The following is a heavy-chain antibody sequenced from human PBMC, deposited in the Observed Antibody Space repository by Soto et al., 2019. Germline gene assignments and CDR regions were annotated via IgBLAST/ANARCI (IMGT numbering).Heavy chain of an antibody. CDR1: GGSFSGYY. CDR3: ARVVSARPRWFDP. V-gene: IGHV4-34*01. Sequence: QVQLQQWGAGLLKPSETLSLTCAVYGGSFSGYYWSWIRQPPGKGLEWIGEINHSGSTNYNPSLKIRVTISVHTSKNQFSLKLSSVTAADTAVYYCARVVSARPRWFDPWGQGTLVTVSS. CDR2: INHSGST. J-gene: IGHJ5*02. D-gene: IGHD6-6*01.